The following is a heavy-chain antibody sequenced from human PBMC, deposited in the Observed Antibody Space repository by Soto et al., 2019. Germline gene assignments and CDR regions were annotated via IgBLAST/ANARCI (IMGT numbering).Heavy chain of an antibody. CDR2: IKQGGSGK. Sequence: GGSLRLSCAASGFTFSTYWMTWLREAPGKGLGWVANIKQGGSGKHHVESVKGRFTISRDNANNALNLQMNCLRAEDTAVFYCAAGSETTWSGNYLDYWGQGTLVTVSS. D-gene: IGHD4-17*01. CDR3: AAGSETTWSGNYLDY. CDR1: GFTFSTYW. V-gene: IGHV3-7*01. J-gene: IGHJ4*02.